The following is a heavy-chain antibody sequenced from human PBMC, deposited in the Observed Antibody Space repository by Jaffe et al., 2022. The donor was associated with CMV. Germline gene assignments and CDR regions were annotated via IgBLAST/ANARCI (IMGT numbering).Heavy chain of an antibody. J-gene: IGHJ4*02. V-gene: IGHV3-21*01. CDR1: GFTFSSYS. CDR3: ARAGFGPTVTYPFDY. Sequence: EVQLVESGGGLVKPGGSLRLSCAASGFTFSSYSMNWVRQAPGKGLEWVSSISSSSSYIYYADSVKGRFTISRDNAKNSLYLQMNSLRAEDTAVYYCARAGFGPTVTYPFDYWGQGTLVTVSS. CDR2: ISSSSSYI. D-gene: IGHD4-4*01.